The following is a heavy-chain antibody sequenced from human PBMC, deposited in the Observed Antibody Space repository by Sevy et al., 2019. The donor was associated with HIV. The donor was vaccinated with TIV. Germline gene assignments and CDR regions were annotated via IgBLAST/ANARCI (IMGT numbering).Heavy chain of an antibody. J-gene: IGHJ6*02. Sequence: ASVKVSCKASGYTFTSYAMNWVRQAPGQGLEWMGWINTKPGNPTYAQGFTGRCVFSLDTSVSTEYLQISSLKADDTAVYYCAITTVTTHYYYYGMDVWGQGTTVTVSS. CDR1: GYTFTSYA. D-gene: IGHD4-17*01. CDR3: AITTVTTHYYYYGMDV. CDR2: INTKPGNP. V-gene: IGHV7-4-1*02.